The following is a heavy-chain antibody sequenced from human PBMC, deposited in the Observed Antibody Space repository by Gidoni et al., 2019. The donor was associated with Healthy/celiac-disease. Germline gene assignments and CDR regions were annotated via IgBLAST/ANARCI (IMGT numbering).Heavy chain of an antibody. J-gene: IGHJ3*02. D-gene: IGHD1-26*01. CDR3: ARWADEWELPKDDAFDI. V-gene: IGHV3-48*01. CDR2: ISSSSSTI. Sequence: EVQLVESGGGLVQPGGSLRLSCAASGFTFSSYSMNWVRQAPGKGLEWVSYISSSSSTIYYADSVKGRFTISRDNAKNSLYLQMNSLRAEDTAVYYCARWADEWELPKDDAFDIWGQGTMVTVSS. CDR1: GFTFSSYS.